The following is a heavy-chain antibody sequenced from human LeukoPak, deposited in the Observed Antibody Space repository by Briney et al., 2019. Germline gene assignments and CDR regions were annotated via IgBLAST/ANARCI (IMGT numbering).Heavy chain of an antibody. CDR2: INPNSGGT. V-gene: IGHV1-2*02. J-gene: IGHJ4*02. D-gene: IGHD5-24*01. CDR1: GYTFTGYY. Sequence: GASVKVSCKASGYTFTGYYMHWVRQAPGQGLEWMGWINPNSGGTNYAQKFQGRVTMTRDTSISTAYMELSRLRSDDTAVYYCARTPELRRDGYNDYWGQGTLVTVSS. CDR3: ARTPELRRDGYNDY.